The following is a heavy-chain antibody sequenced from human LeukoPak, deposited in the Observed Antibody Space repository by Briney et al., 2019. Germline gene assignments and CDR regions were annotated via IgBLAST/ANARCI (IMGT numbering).Heavy chain of an antibody. V-gene: IGHV3-30*02. CDR2: IRNDGSNK. Sequence: GGSLRVSCVASGFTFSSYGMHWVRQAPGKGLEWVAFIRNDGSNKYYADSVKGRFTISRDDSKNTLYLQMNSLTSDDTAVYYCARDPDYWGQGTLVTVSS. J-gene: IGHJ4*02. CDR3: ARDPDY. CDR1: GFTFSSYG.